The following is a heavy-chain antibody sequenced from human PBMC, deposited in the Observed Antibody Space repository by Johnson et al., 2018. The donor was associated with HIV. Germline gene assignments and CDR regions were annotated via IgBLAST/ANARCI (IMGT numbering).Heavy chain of an antibody. J-gene: IGHJ3*02. CDR1: GFTVSSNY. CDR2: FYSGGST. V-gene: IGHV3-53*01. Sequence: GGLIQPGGSLRLSCVASGFTVSSNYMSWVRQAPGKGLEWVSVFYSGGSTYYADSVKGRFTISRDNSKNTLYLQMNSLRAEDTAVYYCARDFSVRAFDIWGQGTMVTVSS. CDR3: ARDFSVRAFDI. D-gene: IGHD3-10*01.